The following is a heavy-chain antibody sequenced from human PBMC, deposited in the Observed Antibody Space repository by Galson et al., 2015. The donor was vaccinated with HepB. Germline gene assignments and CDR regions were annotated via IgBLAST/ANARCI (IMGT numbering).Heavy chain of an antibody. J-gene: IGHJ3*02. CDR2: IIPILGIA. CDR1: GGTFSSYA. Sequence: SVKVSCKASGGTFSSYAISWVRQAPGQGLEWMGRIIPILGIANYAQKFQGRVTITADKSTSTAYMELSSLRSEDTAVYYCARGYSSYYDAFDIWGQGTMVTVSS. CDR3: ARGYSSYYDAFDI. V-gene: IGHV1-69*04. D-gene: IGHD6-13*01.